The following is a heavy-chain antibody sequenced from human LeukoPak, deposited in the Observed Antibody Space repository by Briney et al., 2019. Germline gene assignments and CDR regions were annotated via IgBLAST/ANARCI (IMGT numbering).Heavy chain of an antibody. V-gene: IGHV4-59*01. Sequence: SETLSLTCTVSGGSISSYYWSWIRQPPGKGLEWIGYIYYSGSTNYNPSLKSRITISVDTSKNQFSLKLSSATAADTAVYYCAREPLWSGYSYYYYYMDVWGKGTTVTVSS. J-gene: IGHJ6*03. CDR2: IYYSGST. CDR3: AREPLWSGYSYYYYYMDV. D-gene: IGHD3-3*01. CDR1: GGSISSYY.